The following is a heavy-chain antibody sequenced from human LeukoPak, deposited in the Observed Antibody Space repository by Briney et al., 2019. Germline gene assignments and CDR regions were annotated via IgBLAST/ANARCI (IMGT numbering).Heavy chain of an antibody. Sequence: TSVKVSCKASGYTFTSYGISWVRQAPGQGLEWMGWISAYNGNTNYAQKLQGRVTMTTDTSTSTAYMELRSLRSDDTAVYYCARDPATVSPPDYWGQGTLVTVSS. V-gene: IGHV1-18*01. D-gene: IGHD4-17*01. CDR1: GYTFTSYG. CDR2: ISAYNGNT. J-gene: IGHJ4*02. CDR3: ARDPATVSPPDY.